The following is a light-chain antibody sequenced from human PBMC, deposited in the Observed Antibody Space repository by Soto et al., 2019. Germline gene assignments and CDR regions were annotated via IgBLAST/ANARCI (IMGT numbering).Light chain of an antibody. V-gene: IGKV3-20*01. CDR3: QQYGSSPYT. CDR2: GAS. CDR1: QSVSSNH. J-gene: IGKJ2*01. Sequence: EIVLTQSPGTLSLSPGERATLSCRASQSVSSNHLAWYQQKPGQAPRVLIYGASSRATGIPDRFSGSGSGTDFTLTISRLEPEDFAVYYCQQYGSSPYTFGQGTKLEIK.